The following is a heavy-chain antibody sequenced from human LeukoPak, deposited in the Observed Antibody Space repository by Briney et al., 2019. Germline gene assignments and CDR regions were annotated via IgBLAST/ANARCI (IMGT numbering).Heavy chain of an antibody. V-gene: IGHV4-34*01. Sequence: PSETLSLTCAVHGGSFSGYYWSWIRQPPGKGLEWIGEINHSGSTNYNPSLKSRVTISVDTSKNQFSLKLSSVTAADTAVYYCARHRAETFLTGTKYYYGMDVWGQGTTVTVSS. D-gene: IGHD1-7*01. CDR2: INHSGST. J-gene: IGHJ6*02. CDR1: GGSFSGYY. CDR3: ARHRAETFLTGTKYYYGMDV.